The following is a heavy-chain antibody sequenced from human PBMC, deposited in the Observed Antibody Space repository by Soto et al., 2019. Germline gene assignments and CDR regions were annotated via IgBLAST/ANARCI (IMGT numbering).Heavy chain of an antibody. J-gene: IGHJ6*02. CDR2: IYPADSDI. CDR3: ARHGSGYKMAYHGFDI. D-gene: IGHD5-18*01. V-gene: IGHV5-51*01. Sequence: PGESLKISCKGSGYNFMTYWIGWVRQMPGKGLEWVGIIYPADSDIRYSPSLEGQVTISVDTSITTAYLQWSSLKASDTAMYFCARHGSGYKMAYHGFDIWGQGTTVTVSS. CDR1: GYNFMTYW.